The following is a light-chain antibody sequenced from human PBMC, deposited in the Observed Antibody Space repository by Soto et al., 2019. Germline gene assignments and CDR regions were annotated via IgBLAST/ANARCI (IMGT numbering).Light chain of an antibody. CDR1: QTISSW. CDR2: KAS. V-gene: IGKV1-5*03. Sequence: DIQMTQSPSTLSGSVGDRFTITCLARQTISSWLAWYHQKPEKAPKLLIYKASTLKSGVPSRFSGSGSGTEFTLTISSLQPDDFATYYCQNYNSYSEAFGQGTKVDIK. J-gene: IGKJ1*01. CDR3: QNYNSYSEA.